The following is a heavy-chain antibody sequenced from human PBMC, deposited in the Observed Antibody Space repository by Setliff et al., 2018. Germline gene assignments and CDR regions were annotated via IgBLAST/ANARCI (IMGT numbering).Heavy chain of an antibody. Sequence: PGESLKISCKASEYSFPHYWIAWVRQMPGKGLEWIGIIYPDDSDTTYSPSFQGQVTISADKSISTTYLQWSTLKASDTAMYYCARQRVNEGATGRLGGGFDHWGQGTLVTV. CDR1: EYSFPHYW. CDR2: IYPDDSDT. J-gene: IGHJ4*02. CDR3: ARQRVNEGATGRLGGGFDH. D-gene: IGHD1-26*01. V-gene: IGHV5-51*01.